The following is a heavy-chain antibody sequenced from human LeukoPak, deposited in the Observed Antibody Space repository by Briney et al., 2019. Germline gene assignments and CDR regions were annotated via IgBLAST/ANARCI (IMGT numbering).Heavy chain of an antibody. CDR3: ASVFGSQQLGDDY. D-gene: IGHD6-13*01. V-gene: IGHV3-7*01. CDR2: IKLDGSEK. CDR1: GFTFSSYW. J-gene: IGHJ4*02. Sequence: GGSLRLSCAASGFTFSSYWMSWVRQAPGKGLERVANIKLDGSEKYYVDSVKGRFTISRDNAKNSLCLQMNSLRAEDTAVYYCASVFGSQQLGDDYWGQGTLVTVSS.